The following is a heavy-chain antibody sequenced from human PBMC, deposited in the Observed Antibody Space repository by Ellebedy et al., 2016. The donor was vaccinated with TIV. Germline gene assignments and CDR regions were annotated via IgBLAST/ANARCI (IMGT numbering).Heavy chain of an antibody. Sequence: SETLSLTCTVSGGSISSYFWGWIRQPPGKGLEWIGSMHYIGTAYYNPSLQRRVAMSADTFRNQFSLQLSSVTAAETAVYYCARQSKTGYSSGPVVNWGQGSLVTVSS. CDR1: GGSISSYF. J-gene: IGHJ4*02. CDR2: MHYIGTA. V-gene: IGHV4-39*01. D-gene: IGHD6-19*01. CDR3: ARQSKTGYSSGPVVN.